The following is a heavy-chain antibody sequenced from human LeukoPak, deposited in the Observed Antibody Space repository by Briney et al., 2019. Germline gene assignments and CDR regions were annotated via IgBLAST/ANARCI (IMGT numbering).Heavy chain of an antibody. CDR2: INQYETEK. D-gene: IGHD3-10*01. J-gene: IGHJ4*02. Sequence: GGSLRLSCAASGFTFSRYWMSWVRQAPGKGLEWVANINQYETEKYYVDSVKGRFTISRDNAESSLYLQMNSLRAEDTAVYYCASSAMVRGGEEYWGQGTLVTVSS. CDR3: ASSAMVRGGEEY. V-gene: IGHV3-7*05. CDR1: GFTFSRYW.